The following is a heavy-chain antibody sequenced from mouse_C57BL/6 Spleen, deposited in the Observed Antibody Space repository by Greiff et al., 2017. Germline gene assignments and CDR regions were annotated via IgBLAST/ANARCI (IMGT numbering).Heavy chain of an antibody. CDR1: GFSLTSYG. V-gene: IGHV2-6*01. Sequence: QVHVKQSGPGLVAPSQSLSITCTVSGFSLTSYGVDWVRQSPGKGLEWLGVIWGVGSTNYNSALKSRLSISKDNSKSQVFLKMNSLQTDDTAMYYCASDGRSGSRGAYWGQGTLVTVSA. CDR2: IWGVGST. J-gene: IGHJ3*01. CDR3: ASDGRSGSRGAY. D-gene: IGHD1-1*01.